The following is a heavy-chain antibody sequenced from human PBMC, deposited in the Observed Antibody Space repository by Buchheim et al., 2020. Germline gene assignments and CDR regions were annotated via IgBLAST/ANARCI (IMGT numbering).Heavy chain of an antibody. J-gene: IGHJ4*02. CDR2: INAGNGET. V-gene: IGHV1-3*01. Sequence: QVQLVQSGAEVKKPGASVKVSCKASGFTFTEYAIHWVRQASGQRLEWMGRINAGNGETRYLQKFQDRVTITRDTSASTSYMERSRLISEDTALEDCARAAIAATVDYWGQGNL. CDR3: ARAAIAATVDY. CDR1: GFTFTEYA. D-gene: IGHD6-13*01.